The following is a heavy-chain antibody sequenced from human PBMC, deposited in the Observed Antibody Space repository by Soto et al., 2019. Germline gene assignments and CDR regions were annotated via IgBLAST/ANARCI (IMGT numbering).Heavy chain of an antibody. D-gene: IGHD3-22*01. CDR2: ISGSGGTT. Sequence: EVQLLESGGGLVQPGGSLRLSCAASGFIFSSYVMSWVRQTPGKGLEWVSGISGSGGTTYYGDSVKGRFIISRDNSKNTLYLQMSNLRAEDSAIYYCARGDDSSGYYYDAGAFDIWGQGTMVTVSS. J-gene: IGHJ3*02. CDR1: GFIFSSYV. CDR3: ARGDDSSGYYYDAGAFDI. V-gene: IGHV3-23*01.